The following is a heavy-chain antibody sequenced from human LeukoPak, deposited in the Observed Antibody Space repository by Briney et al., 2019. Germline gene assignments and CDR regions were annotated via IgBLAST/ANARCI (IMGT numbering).Heavy chain of an antibody. D-gene: IGHD5-24*01. CDR3: ARDIRERDGYNDDAFDI. CDR1: GYTFTSYY. Sequence: GASVKVSCKASGYTFTSYYMHWVRQAPGQGLEWMGIINPSGGSTNYAQKFQGRVTITADKSTSTAYMELSSLRSEDTAVYYCARDIRERDGYNDDAFDIWGQGTMVTVSS. V-gene: IGHV1-46*01. CDR2: INPSGGST. J-gene: IGHJ3*02.